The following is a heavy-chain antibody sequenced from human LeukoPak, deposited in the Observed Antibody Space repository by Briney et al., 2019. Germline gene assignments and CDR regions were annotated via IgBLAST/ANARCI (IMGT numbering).Heavy chain of an antibody. CDR3: ARESDYYYGSGSSSRFDY. J-gene: IGHJ4*02. V-gene: IGHV1-46*01. Sequence: ASVKVSCKASGYTFTSYYMHWVRQAPGQGLEWMGVINPSGGSTSYAQKFQGRVTMTRDMSTSTVYMELSRLRSDDTAVYYCARESDYYYGSGSSSRFDYWGQGTLVTVSS. CDR2: INPSGGST. D-gene: IGHD3-10*01. CDR1: GYTFTSYY.